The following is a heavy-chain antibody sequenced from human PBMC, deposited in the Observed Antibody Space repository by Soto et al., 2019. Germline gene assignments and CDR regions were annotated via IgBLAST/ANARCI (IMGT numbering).Heavy chain of an antibody. CDR2: IYYLGST. CDR1: GGSMSEYF. CDR3: ARDGYDGSGSPYPDY. V-gene: IGHV4-59*01. Sequence: KPSETLSLTCSVSGGSMSEYFWSWIRQSPGKGLEWIGYIYYLGSTDHNPSLKSRVTISVDTSKRQFSLRLTSVTAADTAVYYCARDGYDGSGSPYPDYWGPGTQVTVSS. D-gene: IGHD3-10*01. J-gene: IGHJ4*02.